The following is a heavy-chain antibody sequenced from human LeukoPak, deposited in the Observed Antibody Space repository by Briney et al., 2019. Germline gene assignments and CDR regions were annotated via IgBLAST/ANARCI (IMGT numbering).Heavy chain of an antibody. Sequence: GGSLRLSCAASGFTFDDYGMSWVRQAPGKGLEWVSGINWSGGSTGYADSVKGRFTISRDNAKNSLYLQMNSLRAEDTALYYCARDPPRYYYYYYYMDVWGKGTTVTVSS. CDR1: GFTFDDYG. V-gene: IGHV3-20*04. CDR3: ARDPPRYYYYYYYMDV. CDR2: INWSGGST. J-gene: IGHJ6*03.